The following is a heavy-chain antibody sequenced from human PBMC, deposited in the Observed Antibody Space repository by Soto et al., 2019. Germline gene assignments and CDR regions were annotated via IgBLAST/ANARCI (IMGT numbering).Heavy chain of an antibody. V-gene: IGHV1-69*06. Sequence: QVQLVQSGAEVKKPGSSVKVSCKASGGTFSSYAISWVRQAPGQGLEWMGGIIPIFGTANYAQKFQGRVTITADKSTSTAYMELSRLRSEDTAVYYCARLRPLGSDDGGNSWRYYYDGMDVWGQGTTVTVSS. J-gene: IGHJ6*02. CDR2: IIPIFGTA. D-gene: IGHD2-21*02. CDR3: ARLRPLGSDDGGNSWRYYYDGMDV. CDR1: GGTFSSYA.